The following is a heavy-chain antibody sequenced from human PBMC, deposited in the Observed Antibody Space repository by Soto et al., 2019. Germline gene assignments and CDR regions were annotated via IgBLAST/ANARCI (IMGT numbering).Heavy chain of an antibody. J-gene: IGHJ6*02. CDR1: GGSISSGGYY. Sequence: SETLSLTCTVSGGSISSGGYYWSWIRQHPGKGLEWIGYIYYSGSTYYNPSLKSRVTISVDTSKNQFSLKLSSVTAADTAVYYCARDSWEQRSYSYGMDVWGQGTTVTVSS. CDR2: IYYSGST. CDR3: ARDSWEQRSYSYGMDV. V-gene: IGHV4-31*03. D-gene: IGHD1-26*01.